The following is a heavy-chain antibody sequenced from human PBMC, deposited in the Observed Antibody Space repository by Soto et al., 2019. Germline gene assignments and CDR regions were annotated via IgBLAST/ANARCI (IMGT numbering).Heavy chain of an antibody. Sequence: QLRLQEAGPGLVKPSETLSLTCTVSGGSITSSSYYWGWVRQPPGKGPEWIGAIYYNGNTYYNPSLKSRVTMSVDTSKDQFSLKLHSATAADTAMYYCARQTGVFGHYFDYWGQGILVTVSS. CDR1: GGSITSSSYY. D-gene: IGHD3-16*01. J-gene: IGHJ4*02. V-gene: IGHV4-39*01. CDR3: ARQTGVFGHYFDY. CDR2: IYYNGNT.